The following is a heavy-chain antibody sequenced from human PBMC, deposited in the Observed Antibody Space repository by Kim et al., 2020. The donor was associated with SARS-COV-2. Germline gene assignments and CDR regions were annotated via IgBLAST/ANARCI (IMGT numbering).Heavy chain of an antibody. CDR1: GGSFSRYH. V-gene: IGHV4-59*12. CDR2: VYYSGST. CDR3: ARGGVNGWTFDY. J-gene: IGHJ4*01. D-gene: IGHD2-8*02. Sequence: SETLSLTCTVSGGSFSRYHWTWIRQPPGKGLEWIGYVYYSGSTNYNPSLESRLSMSLDMSKNQFSLNLSSVTAADTAVYFCARGGVNGWTFDYWGDVTLV.